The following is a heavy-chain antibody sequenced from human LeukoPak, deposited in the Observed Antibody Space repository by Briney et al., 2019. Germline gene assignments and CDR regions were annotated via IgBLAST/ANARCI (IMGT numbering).Heavy chain of an antibody. CDR1: GFTFSSYG. Sequence: GGSLRLSCAASGFTFSSYGMHWVRQAPGKGLEWVAVISYDGSNKHYADSVKGRFTISRDNSKNTLYLQMNSLRAEDTAVYYCARDPPILTGPYYYYMDVWGKGTTVTISS. J-gene: IGHJ6*03. D-gene: IGHD3-9*01. CDR2: ISYDGSNK. V-gene: IGHV3-30*03. CDR3: ARDPPILTGPYYYYMDV.